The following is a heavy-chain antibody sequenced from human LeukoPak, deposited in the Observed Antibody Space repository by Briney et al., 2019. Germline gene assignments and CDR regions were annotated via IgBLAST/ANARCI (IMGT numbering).Heavy chain of an antibody. CDR3: ARARYSSRWSLDY. Sequence: GGSLRLSCATSGFTFNIYWMQWVRQVPGKGLVWVSRIDSNGGGATYADSVKGRFTTSRDNGNNTMYLQMNSLRAEDTAIYYCARARYSSRWSLDYWGQGALVTVSS. CDR1: GFTFNIYW. J-gene: IGHJ4*02. V-gene: IGHV3-74*03. CDR2: IDSNGGGA. D-gene: IGHD6-13*01.